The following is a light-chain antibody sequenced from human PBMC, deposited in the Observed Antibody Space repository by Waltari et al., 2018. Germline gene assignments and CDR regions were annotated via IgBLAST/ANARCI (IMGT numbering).Light chain of an antibody. V-gene: IGLV1-40*01. Sequence: QSVLTQPPSVSGAPGQRVTISCTGSSSNIGAGYDVHWYQQLPGTAPKLLIYGNSHRPSGVPDRSSGSKSGTSASLAITGLQAEDEADYYCQSYDSSLSGSWVFGGGTKLTVL. J-gene: IGLJ3*02. CDR2: GNS. CDR1: SSNIGAGYD. CDR3: QSYDSSLSGSWV.